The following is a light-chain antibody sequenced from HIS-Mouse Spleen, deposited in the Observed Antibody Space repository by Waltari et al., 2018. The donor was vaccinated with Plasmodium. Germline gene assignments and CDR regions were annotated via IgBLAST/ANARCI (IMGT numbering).Light chain of an antibody. CDR2: DNN. J-gene: IGLJ2*01. CDR3: GTWDSSLSAGVV. CDR1: SSNLGNNY. Sequence: QSVLTQPPSVSAAPGQKVTISCSGSSSNLGNNYVSWYQQLPGTAPKLLIYDNNKRPSGIPDRFSGSKSGTSATLGITGLRTGDEADYYCGTWDSSLSAGVVFGGGTKLTVL. V-gene: IGLV1-51*01.